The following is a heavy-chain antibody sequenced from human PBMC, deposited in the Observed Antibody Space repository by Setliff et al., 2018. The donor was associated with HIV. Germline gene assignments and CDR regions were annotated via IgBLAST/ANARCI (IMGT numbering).Heavy chain of an antibody. CDR3: ARESRPYYFDY. V-gene: IGHV4-4*07. Sequence: LSLTCTVSGGSISSYYWSWIRQPAGKGLEWIGRIYTSGSTYYDPSLKSRVTISIDTSKNQFSLKLSSVTAADTAVYFCARESRPYYFDYWGQGTLVTV. J-gene: IGHJ4*02. CDR2: IYTSGST. CDR1: GGSISSYY.